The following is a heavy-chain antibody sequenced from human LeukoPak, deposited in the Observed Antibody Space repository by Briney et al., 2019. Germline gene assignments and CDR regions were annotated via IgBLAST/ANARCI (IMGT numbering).Heavy chain of an antibody. CDR3: ARDSSGRRGDNWFDP. J-gene: IGHJ5*02. V-gene: IGHV4-39*07. D-gene: IGHD3-10*01. CDR2: IYYSGST. CDR1: GGSISSSSYY. Sequence: PSETLSLTCTVSGGSISSSSYYWGWIRQPPGKGLEWIGSIYYSGSTYYNPSLKSRVTISVDTSKNQFSLKLSSVTAADTAVYYCARDSSGRRGDNWFDPWGQGTLVTVSS.